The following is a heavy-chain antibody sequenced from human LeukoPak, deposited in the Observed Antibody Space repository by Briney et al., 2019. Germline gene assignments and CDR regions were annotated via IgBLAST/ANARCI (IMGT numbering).Heavy chain of an antibody. CDR3: ARDEKRIAARPIAFDI. CDR2: IIPIFGTA. Sequence: ASVKVSCKASGGTFSSYTISWVRQAPGQGLDWMGRIIPIFGTANYAQKFQGRVTITADESTSTAYMELSSLRSEDTAVYYCARDEKRIAARPIAFDIWGQGTMVTVSS. J-gene: IGHJ3*02. V-gene: IGHV1-69*15. D-gene: IGHD6-6*01. CDR1: GGTFSSYT.